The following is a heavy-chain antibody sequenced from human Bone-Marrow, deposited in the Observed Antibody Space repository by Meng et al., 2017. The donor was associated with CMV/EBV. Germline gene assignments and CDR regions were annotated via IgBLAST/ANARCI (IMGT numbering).Heavy chain of an antibody. D-gene: IGHD1-26*01. CDR1: GYTFTGYD. CDR2: INPNSGGT. V-gene: IGHV1-2*02. J-gene: IGHJ4*02. Sequence: SGYTFTGYDMHWVRQAPGQGLEWMGWINPNSGGTNYAQKFQGRVTMTRDTSISTAYMELSRLRSDDTAVYYCARGSGSSELKRVDYWGQGTLVTVSS. CDR3: ARGSGSSELKRVDY.